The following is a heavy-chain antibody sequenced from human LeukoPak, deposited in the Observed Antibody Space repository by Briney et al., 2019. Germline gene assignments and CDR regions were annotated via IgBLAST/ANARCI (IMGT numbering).Heavy chain of an antibody. J-gene: IGHJ4*02. CDR2: ISCDGSNK. Sequence: PGRSLRLSCAASGFTFSSYAMHWVRQAPGKGLEWVAVISCDGSNKYYADSVKGRFTISRDNSKNTLYLQMNSLRAEDTAVYYCARDPLDPYYDSSGSSYYFDYWGQGTLVTVSS. CDR3: ARDPLDPYYDSSGSSYYFDY. CDR1: GFTFSSYA. V-gene: IGHV3-30-3*01. D-gene: IGHD3-22*01.